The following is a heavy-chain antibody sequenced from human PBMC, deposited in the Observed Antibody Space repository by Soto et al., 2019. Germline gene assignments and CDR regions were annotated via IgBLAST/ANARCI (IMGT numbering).Heavy chain of an antibody. CDR1: GYTFSNYG. V-gene: IGHV1-18*04. Sequence: ASVKVSCKASGYTFSNYGVSWVRQAPGQGLEWMGWISAYNGDTNYAQKLQGRVTMTTDTSTSTAYMELRSLRSDDTAVYYCAIWFYYDSSGYENLDYWGQGTQVTVSS. D-gene: IGHD3-22*01. CDR3: AIWFYYDSSGYENLDY. J-gene: IGHJ4*02. CDR2: ISAYNGDT.